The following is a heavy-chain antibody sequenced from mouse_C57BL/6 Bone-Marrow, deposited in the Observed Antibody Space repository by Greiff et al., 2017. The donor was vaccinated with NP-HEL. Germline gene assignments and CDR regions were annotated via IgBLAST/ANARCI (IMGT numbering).Heavy chain of an antibody. Sequence: VQLQQSGPELVKPGASVKISCKASGYAFSSSWMNWVKQRPGKGLEWIGRIYPGDGDTNYNGKFKGKATLTADKSSSTAYMQLSSLTSEDSAVYFCAREGGLSYFDYWAKAPLSQSPQ. CDR3: AREGGLSYFDY. V-gene: IGHV1-82*01. CDR1: GYAFSSSW. J-gene: IGHJ2*01. CDR2: IYPGDGDT. D-gene: IGHD3-1*01.